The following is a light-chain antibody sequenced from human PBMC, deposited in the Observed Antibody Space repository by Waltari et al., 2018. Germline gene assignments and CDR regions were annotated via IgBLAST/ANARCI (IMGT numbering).Light chain of an antibody. J-gene: IGKJ3*01. CDR2: AAS. V-gene: IGKV1-12*01. CDR1: QGIGTS. CDR3: QQAGSFPFT. Sequence: DIQMTQSPSSVSTSVGDRVNISCRASQGIGTSLAWYQQKPGNAPQLLIFAASTLQSGVPSRFSGSGSGTDFTLTINGLQPEDFATYYCQQAGSFPFTFGPGTKVDFK.